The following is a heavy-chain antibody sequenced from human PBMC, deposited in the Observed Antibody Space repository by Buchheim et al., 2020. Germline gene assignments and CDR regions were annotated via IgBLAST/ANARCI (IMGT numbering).Heavy chain of an antibody. CDR2: IYYSGST. V-gene: IGHV4-59*01. Sequence: QVQLQESGPGLVKPSETLSLTCTVSDGSISSYYWSWIRQPPGKGLEWIGHIYYSGSTNYNPSLKSRVTISVDTSKNQFSLKLSSVTAADTAVYYCARKAGEDWYFDLWGRGTL. CDR1: DGSISSYY. D-gene: IGHD3-16*01. CDR3: ARKAGEDWYFDL. J-gene: IGHJ2*01.